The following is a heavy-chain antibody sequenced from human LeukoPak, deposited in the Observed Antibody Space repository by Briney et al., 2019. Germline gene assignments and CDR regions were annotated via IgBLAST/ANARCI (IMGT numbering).Heavy chain of an antibody. D-gene: IGHD4-11*01. CDR2: ISSSSSYI. CDR3: ARSGPGVQYAGYYFDY. V-gene: IGHV3-21*01. J-gene: IGHJ4*02. Sequence: PGRSLRLSCAASGFTFSSYAMHWVRQAPGKGLEWVSSISSSSSYIYYADSVKGRFTISRDNAKNSLYLQMNSLRAEDTAVYYCARSGPGVQYAGYYFDYWGQGTLVTVSS. CDR1: GFTFSSYA.